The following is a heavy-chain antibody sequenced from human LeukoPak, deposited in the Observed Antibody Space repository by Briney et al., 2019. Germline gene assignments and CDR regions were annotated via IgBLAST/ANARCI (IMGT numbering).Heavy chain of an antibody. CDR2: ISGDGDST. V-gene: IGHV3-43*02. CDR1: GFTFDDYG. Sequence: GGSLRLSCAASGFTFDDYGMHWVRQAPGKGLEWVSLISGDGDSTFYADSVKGRFNISRDNSKNSLYLQMNSLRTEDTALYYCAKDIDSSGWNTYFEYWGQGTLVTVSS. J-gene: IGHJ4*02. CDR3: AKDIDSSGWNTYFEY. D-gene: IGHD6-19*01.